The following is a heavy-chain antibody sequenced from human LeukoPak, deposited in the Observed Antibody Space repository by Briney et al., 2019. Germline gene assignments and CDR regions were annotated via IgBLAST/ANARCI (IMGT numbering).Heavy chain of an antibody. CDR3: ARDPPLYDFWSGPDAFDI. D-gene: IGHD3-3*01. Sequence: GGSLRLSCAASGFTFSSYWMSWVRQAPGKGLEWVANKKQDGSEKYYVDSVKGRFTISRDNAKNSLYLQMNSLRAEDTAVYYCARDPPLYDFWSGPDAFDIWSQGTMVTVSS. CDR1: GFTFSSYW. CDR2: KKQDGSEK. J-gene: IGHJ3*02. V-gene: IGHV3-7*01.